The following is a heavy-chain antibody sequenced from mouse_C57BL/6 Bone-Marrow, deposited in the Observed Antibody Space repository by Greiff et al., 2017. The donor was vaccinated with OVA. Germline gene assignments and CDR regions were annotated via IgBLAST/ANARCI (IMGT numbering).Heavy chain of an antibody. D-gene: IGHD2-5*01. Sequence: VQLQQSGAELVKPGASVKLSCKASGYTFTSYWMHWVKQRPGRGLEWIGRIDPNSGGTKYNEKFKSKATLTVDKPSSAAYMQLSSLTSEDSAVYYCARGYYSNLYWAMDYWGQGTSVTVSS. V-gene: IGHV1-72*01. CDR3: ARGYYSNLYWAMDY. CDR2: IDPNSGGT. CDR1: GYTFTSYW. J-gene: IGHJ4*01.